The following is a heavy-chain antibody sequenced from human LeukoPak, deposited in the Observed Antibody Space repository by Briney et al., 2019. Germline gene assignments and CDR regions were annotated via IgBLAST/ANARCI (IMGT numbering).Heavy chain of an antibody. J-gene: IGHJ6*02. D-gene: IGHD5-12*01. CDR1: GASINHYY. CDR2: FYYSGST. CDR3: ARLGNSGYKGGGMDV. Sequence: PSETLSLTCTVSGASINHYYWGWIRQLPPGKGLEWIGYFYYSGSTNYNPSHKSRVSISAGTSKNQFSLNLTSVTAADTAVYYCARLGNSGYKGGGMDVWGPGTTVTVSS. V-gene: IGHV4-59*01.